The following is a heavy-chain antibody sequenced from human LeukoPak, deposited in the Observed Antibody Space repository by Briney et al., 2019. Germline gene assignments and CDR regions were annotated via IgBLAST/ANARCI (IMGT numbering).Heavy chain of an antibody. CDR2: INARGFIT. CDR3: AKGVWMGAHDAFDI. D-gene: IGHD1-26*01. Sequence: GGSLRLSCAASGFTFNTLAMSWVRQAPGKGLEWVSAINARGFITYYADSVKGRFTISRDNSKNTLYLQMNSLRAEDTAVYYCAKGVWMGAHDAFDIWGQGTMVTVSS. J-gene: IGHJ3*02. CDR1: GFTFNTLA. V-gene: IGHV3-23*01.